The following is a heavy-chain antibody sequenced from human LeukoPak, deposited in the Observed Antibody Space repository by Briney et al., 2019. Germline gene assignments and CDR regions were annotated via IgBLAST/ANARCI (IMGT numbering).Heavy chain of an antibody. Sequence: GGSLRLSCAASGFTVITNDMTWVRQAPGKGLEWVSVLYSDGNTKYADSVQGRFTISRDNSKNTLYLEMNSLSPDDTAVYYCARGVEPLAANTLAYWGQGTLVTVSS. CDR1: GFTVITND. J-gene: IGHJ4*02. CDR3: ARGVEPLAANTLAY. V-gene: IGHV3-53*01. CDR2: LYSDGNT. D-gene: IGHD1-14*01.